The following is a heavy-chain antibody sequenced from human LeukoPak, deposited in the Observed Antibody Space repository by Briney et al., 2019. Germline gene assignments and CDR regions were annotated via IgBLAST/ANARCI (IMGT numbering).Heavy chain of an antibody. CDR2: INHSGST. D-gene: IGHD3-10*01. CDR3: AGSTLNY. J-gene: IGHJ4*02. CDR1: GGSFSGYY. V-gene: IGHV4-34*01. Sequence: SETLSLTCAVYGGSFSGYYWSWIRQPPGKGLEWIGEINHSGSTNYNPSLKSRVTISVGTSKNQFSLKLSSVTTADTAVYYCAGSTLNYWGQGTLVTVSS.